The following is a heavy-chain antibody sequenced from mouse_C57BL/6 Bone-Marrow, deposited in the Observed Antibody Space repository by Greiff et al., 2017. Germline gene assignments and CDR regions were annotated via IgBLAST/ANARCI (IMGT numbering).Heavy chain of an antibody. CDR2: IDPSDSYT. V-gene: IGHV1-69*01. J-gene: IGHJ4*01. CDR3: AREGFITTRDY. Sequence: QVQLQQPGAELVMPGASVKLSCKASGYTFTSYWMHWVKQRPGQGLEWIGEIDPSDSYTNYNQKFKGKATLTVDKSSSTAYMQLSSLTSEDSAVYYCAREGFITTRDYWGQGTSVTVSS. CDR1: GYTFTSYW. D-gene: IGHD1-1*01.